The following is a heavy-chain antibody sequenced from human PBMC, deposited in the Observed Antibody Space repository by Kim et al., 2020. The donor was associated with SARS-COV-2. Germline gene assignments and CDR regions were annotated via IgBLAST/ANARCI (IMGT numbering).Heavy chain of an antibody. CDR1: GFTFSSYA. CDR2: ISGSGGST. J-gene: IGHJ4*02. CDR3: AKERGPGLWYDSSGGLDY. Sequence: GGSLRLSCAASGFTFSSYAMSWVRQAPGKGLEWVSAISGSGGSTYYADSVKGRFTISRDNSKNTLYLQMNSLRAEDTAVYYCAKERGPGLWYDSSGGLDYWGQGTLVTVSS. V-gene: IGHV3-23*01. D-gene: IGHD3-22*01.